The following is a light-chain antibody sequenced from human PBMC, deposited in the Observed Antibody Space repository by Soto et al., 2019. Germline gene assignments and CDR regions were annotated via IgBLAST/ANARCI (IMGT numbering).Light chain of an antibody. CDR2: GTN. J-gene: IGLJ2*01. Sequence: QSVLTQPPSASGTPGQRVTISCSGSSPNIGSNHVNWYQQLPGTAPKLLIYGTNQRPSGVPDRISASKSGTSASLAISGLQSEDEADYYCTAWDESLNGRVFGGGTKVTVL. CDR3: TAWDESLNGRV. V-gene: IGLV1-44*01. CDR1: SPNIGSNH.